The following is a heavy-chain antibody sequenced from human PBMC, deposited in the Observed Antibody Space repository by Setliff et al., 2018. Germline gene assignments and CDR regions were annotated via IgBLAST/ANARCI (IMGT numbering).Heavy chain of an antibody. Sequence: PSETLSLTCAAYGGSFSDYFWSWIRQSPGKGLEWIGEINHSGSTNYNPYLKTRVTIAVDTSKNQFTLTMSSVTPADTAVYYCATETTMTYYFYYMDVWGKGTMVTVSS. CDR3: ATETTMTYYFYYMDV. J-gene: IGHJ6*03. CDR2: INHSGST. V-gene: IGHV4-34*01. D-gene: IGHD4-17*01. CDR1: GGSFSDYF.